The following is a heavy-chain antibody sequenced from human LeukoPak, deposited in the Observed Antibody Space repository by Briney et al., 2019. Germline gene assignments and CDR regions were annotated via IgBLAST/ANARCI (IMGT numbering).Heavy chain of an antibody. Sequence: SETLSLTCAVYGGSFSGYYWSWIRQPPGKGLEWIGEINHSGSTNYNPSLKSRVTISVDTSKNQFSLKLSSVTAADTAVYCCARGYGGYFDYWGQGTLVTVSS. J-gene: IGHJ4*02. CDR2: INHSGST. V-gene: IGHV4-34*01. CDR1: GGSFSGYY. D-gene: IGHD4-23*01. CDR3: ARGYGGYFDY.